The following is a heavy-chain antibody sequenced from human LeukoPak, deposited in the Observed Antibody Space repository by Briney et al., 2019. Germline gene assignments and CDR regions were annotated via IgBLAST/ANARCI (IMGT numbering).Heavy chain of an antibody. D-gene: IGHD3-22*01. Sequence: GGSLRLSRAASGFTFATYAMSWVRQAPGKGLEWVSSINNNGGNTYYADSVKGRFTLSRDNSKDTLYLQMNSLRAEDTAVYYCARDWHDSSGYPDYWGQGTLVTVSS. V-gene: IGHV3-23*01. CDR3: ARDWHDSSGYPDY. J-gene: IGHJ4*02. CDR2: INNNGGNT. CDR1: GFTFATYA.